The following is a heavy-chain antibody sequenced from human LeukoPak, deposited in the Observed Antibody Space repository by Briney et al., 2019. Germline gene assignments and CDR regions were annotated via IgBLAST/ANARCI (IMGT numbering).Heavy chain of an antibody. Sequence: GGSLRLSCAASGFTFSSYEMNWVRQAPGKGLEWVSYISSSGSTIYYADSVKGRFTISRDNAKNSLYLQMNSLRAEDTAVYYCASGDASGYALDSDYWGQGTLVTVSS. CDR3: ASGDASGYALDSDY. D-gene: IGHD5-12*01. CDR1: GFTFSSYE. J-gene: IGHJ4*02. CDR2: ISSSGSTI. V-gene: IGHV3-48*03.